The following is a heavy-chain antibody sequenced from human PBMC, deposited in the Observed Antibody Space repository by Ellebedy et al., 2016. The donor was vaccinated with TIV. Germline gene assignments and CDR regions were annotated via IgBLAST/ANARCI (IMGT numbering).Heavy chain of an antibody. CDR2: ISGGGGST. V-gene: IGHV3-23*01. Sequence: GESLKISCAVSGFTFSSYAMSWVRQAPGKGLEWVSAISGGGGSTYYADSVKGRFTISRDNSKNTLSLQMNSLRAEDTAVYYCAKDDYYDSSGTFDYWGQGTLVTVSS. J-gene: IGHJ4*02. CDR1: GFTFSSYA. CDR3: AKDDYYDSSGTFDY. D-gene: IGHD3-22*01.